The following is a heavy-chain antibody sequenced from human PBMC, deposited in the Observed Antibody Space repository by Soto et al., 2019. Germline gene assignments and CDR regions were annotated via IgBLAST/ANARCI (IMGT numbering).Heavy chain of an antibody. CDR3: ARAVVVVVAATADAFDI. CDR1: GGTFSSYT. D-gene: IGHD2-15*01. V-gene: IGHV1-69*02. CDR2: IIPILGIA. J-gene: IGHJ3*02. Sequence: QVQLVQSGAEVKKPGSSVKVSCTASGGTFSSYTISWVRQAPGQGLEWMGRIIPILGIANYAQKFQGRVTITADKSTSTAYMELSSLRSEDTAVYYCARAVVVVVAATADAFDIWGQGTMVTVSS.